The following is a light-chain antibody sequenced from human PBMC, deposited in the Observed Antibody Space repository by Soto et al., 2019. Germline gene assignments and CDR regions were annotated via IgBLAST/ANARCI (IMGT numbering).Light chain of an antibody. J-gene: IGKJ1*01. Sequence: SQSVSRWLAWYQQKPGKAPKLLIYDASSLESGVPLRFSGSGSGTEFSLTISSPQADDSATYYCQQYGDLWTFAQGTRV. V-gene: IGKV1-5*01. CDR2: DAS. CDR3: QQYGDLWT. CDR1: QSVSRW.